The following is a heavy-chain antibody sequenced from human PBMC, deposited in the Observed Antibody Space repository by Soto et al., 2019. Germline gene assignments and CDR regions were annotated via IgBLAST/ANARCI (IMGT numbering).Heavy chain of an antibody. CDR2: IYYSGST. D-gene: IGHD2-2*01. CDR1: GSSISSYY. Sequence: SETLSLTCTVSGSSISSYYWSWIRQPPGKGLEWSGYIYYSGSTNYNPSLKSRVTISVDTSKNQFSLKLSSVTAADTAVYYCARAALGPATSYYYYGMDVWGQGTTVTVSS. J-gene: IGHJ6*02. CDR3: ARAALGPATSYYYYGMDV. V-gene: IGHV4-59*01.